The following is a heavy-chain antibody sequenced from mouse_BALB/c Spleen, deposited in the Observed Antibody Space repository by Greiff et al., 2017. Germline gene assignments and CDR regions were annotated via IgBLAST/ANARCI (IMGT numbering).Heavy chain of an antibody. CDR3: TRHYGSSYGYFDV. Sequence: QVQLQQPGAELVRPGASVKLSCKASGYTFTSYWINWVKQRPGQGLEWIGNIYPSDSYTNYNQKFKDKATLTVDKSSSTAYMQLSSPTSEDSAVYYCTRHYGSSYGYFDVWGAGTTVTVSS. D-gene: IGHD1-1*01. J-gene: IGHJ1*01. CDR1: GYTFTSYW. CDR2: IYPSDSYT. V-gene: IGHV1-69*02.